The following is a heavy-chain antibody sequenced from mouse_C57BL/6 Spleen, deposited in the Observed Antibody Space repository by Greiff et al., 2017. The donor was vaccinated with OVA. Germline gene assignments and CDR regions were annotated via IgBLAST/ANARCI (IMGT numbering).Heavy chain of an antibody. Sequence: QVQLQQSGAELVRPGASVTLSCKASGYTFTDYEMHWVKQTPVHGLEWIGAIDPETGGTAYNQKFKGKAILTADKSSSTAYMELRSLTSEDSAVYYCTRRDWPWFAYWGQGTLVTVSA. CDR2: IDPETGGT. V-gene: IGHV1-15*01. CDR3: TRRDWPWFAY. D-gene: IGHD3-3*01. CDR1: GYTFTDYE. J-gene: IGHJ3*01.